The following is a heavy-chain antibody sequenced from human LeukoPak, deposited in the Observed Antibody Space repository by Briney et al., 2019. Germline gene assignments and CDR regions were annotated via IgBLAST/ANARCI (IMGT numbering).Heavy chain of an antibody. Sequence: SETLSLTCTVSGVSISSYYWSWIRQPPGKGLEWIGYIYYSGSTNYNPSLKSRVTISVDTSKNQFSLKLSSVTAADTAVYYCARHGTPGDAFDIWGQGTMVTVSS. CDR2: IYYSGST. CDR3: ARHGTPGDAFDI. D-gene: IGHD6-13*01. V-gene: IGHV4-59*08. CDR1: GVSISSYY. J-gene: IGHJ3*02.